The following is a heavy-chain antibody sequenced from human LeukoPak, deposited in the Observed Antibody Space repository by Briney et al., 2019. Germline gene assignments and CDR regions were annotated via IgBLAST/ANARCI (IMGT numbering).Heavy chain of an antibody. J-gene: IGHJ3*02. CDR3: ARDLTTVTTSWAFDI. V-gene: IGHV4-59*12. CDR2: IYHSGST. Sequence: SETLSLTCTVSGGSISSYYWSWIRQPPGKGLEWIGEIYHSGSTNYNPSLKSRVTISVDKSKNQFSLKLSSVTAADTAVYYCARDLTTVTTSWAFDIWGQGTMVTVSS. D-gene: IGHD4-17*01. CDR1: GGSISSYY.